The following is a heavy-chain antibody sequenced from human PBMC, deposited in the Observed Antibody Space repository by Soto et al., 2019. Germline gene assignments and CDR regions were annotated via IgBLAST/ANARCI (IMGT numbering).Heavy chain of an antibody. J-gene: IGHJ4*02. CDR1: GFIFSDYG. CDR2: IWYDGSKK. D-gene: IGHD6-19*01. V-gene: IGHV3-33*01. CDR3: AREGAVAGFQDF. Sequence: QVQLVESGGGVVQPGKSLRLSCAASGFIFSDYGIHWVRQAPGKGLEWVALIWYDGSKKYYADSVKGRFTVSRDNINSTLYLEMNSLRVEYSAVYYCAREGAVAGFQDFWGQGTLVTVSA.